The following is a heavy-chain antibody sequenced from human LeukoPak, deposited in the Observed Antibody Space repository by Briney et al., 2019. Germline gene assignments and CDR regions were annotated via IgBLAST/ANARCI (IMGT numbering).Heavy chain of an antibody. CDR1: GYTFTSYD. CDR2: MNPNSGNT. D-gene: IGHD2-2*01. Sequence: ASVKVSCKDSGYTFTSYDINWVRQATGQGLEWMGWMNPNSGNTGYAQKFQGRVTMTRNTSISTAYMKLSSLRSEDTAVYYCARIGSTNETPFDYWGQGTLVTVSS. V-gene: IGHV1-8*01. CDR3: ARIGSTNETPFDY. J-gene: IGHJ4*02.